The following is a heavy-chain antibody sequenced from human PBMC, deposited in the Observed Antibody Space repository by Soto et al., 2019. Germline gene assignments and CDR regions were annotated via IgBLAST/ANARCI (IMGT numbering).Heavy chain of an antibody. D-gene: IGHD1-26*01. J-gene: IGHJ6*02. V-gene: IGHV4-39*01. CDR3: TTSGYYYYYGMDV. CDR2: IYYSGST. CDR1: GGSISSSSYY. Sequence: PSETLFLTCTVSGGSISSSSYYWGWIRQPPGKGLEWIGSIYYSGSTYYNPSLKSRVTISVDTSKNQFFLKLSSVTAADTAVYYCTTSGYYYYYGMDVWGQGTTVTVSS.